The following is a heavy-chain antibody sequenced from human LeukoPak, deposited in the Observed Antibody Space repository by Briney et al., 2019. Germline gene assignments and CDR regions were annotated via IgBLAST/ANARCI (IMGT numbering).Heavy chain of an antibody. Sequence: SETLSLTCTVSGRSISNYYWSWIRQPPGKGQEWIGYIFYSGSTNYNPSLKSRVTMSVDTSKNQFSLKLSSVTAADTAVYYCARHAGVYSGGYLDYWGQGTQVTVSS. CDR2: IFYSGST. J-gene: IGHJ4*02. V-gene: IGHV4-59*08. CDR3: ARHAGVYSGGYLDY. CDR1: GRSISNYY. D-gene: IGHD1-26*01.